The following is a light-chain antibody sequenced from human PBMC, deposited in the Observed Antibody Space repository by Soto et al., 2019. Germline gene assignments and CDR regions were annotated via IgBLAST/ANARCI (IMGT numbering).Light chain of an antibody. V-gene: IGKV1-17*03. J-gene: IGKJ1*01. CDR3: QQHAACPRD. Sequence: DIQVTQSPSAMSAAVGDRVTITCRTSQDISNRLGWFQQRPGKAPKRLISSASTLETGVPSRFSGTGSGTEFTLTISSLQPEDFATYYCQQHAACPRDFGQGTKVEMK. CDR2: SAS. CDR1: QDISNR.